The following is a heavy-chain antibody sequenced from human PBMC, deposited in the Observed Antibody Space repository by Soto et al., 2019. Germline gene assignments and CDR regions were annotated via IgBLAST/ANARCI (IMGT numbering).Heavy chain of an antibody. V-gene: IGHV3-9*01. J-gene: IGHJ6*02. CDR3: AKDRFDYYGSGGNYGMDV. CDR1: GFTFSSYG. Sequence: VQLVESGGGVVQPGRSLRLSCAASGFTFSSYGMHWVRQPPGKGLEWVSGISWNSGSIGYADSVKGRFTISRDNAKSSLYLQMTSLRAEDTALYYCAKDRFDYYGSGGNYGMDVWGQGTTVTVSS. D-gene: IGHD3-10*01. CDR2: ISWNSGSI.